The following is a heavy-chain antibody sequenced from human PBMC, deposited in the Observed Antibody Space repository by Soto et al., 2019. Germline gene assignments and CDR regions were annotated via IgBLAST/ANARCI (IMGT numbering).Heavy chain of an antibody. CDR3: ARSMTTVTTDGAFDS. J-gene: IGHJ3*02. CDR2: IYPGDSDT. D-gene: IGHD4-17*01. CDR1: GYSFTSYW. V-gene: IGHV5-51*01. Sequence: GESLKISCKGSGYSFTSYWIGWVRQMPGKGLEWMGIIYPGDSDTRYSPSFQGQVTISADKSITTAYLQWSSLKASDTAMYYCARSMTTVTTDGAFDSWGQGTMVTVSS.